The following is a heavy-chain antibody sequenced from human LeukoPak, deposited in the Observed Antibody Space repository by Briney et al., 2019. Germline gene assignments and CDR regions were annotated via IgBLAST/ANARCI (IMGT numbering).Heavy chain of an antibody. V-gene: IGHV1-18*01. CDR3: AREVGGIVVVPAAMDY. Sequence: ASVKVSCKASGYTFTSYGISWVRQAPGQGLEWMGWISAYNGNTNYAQKLQGRVTMTTDTSTSTAYMELRSLRSDDTAVYYCAREVGGIVVVPAAMDYWGQGTLVTVSS. CDR2: ISAYNGNT. D-gene: IGHD2-2*01. J-gene: IGHJ4*02. CDR1: GYTFTSYG.